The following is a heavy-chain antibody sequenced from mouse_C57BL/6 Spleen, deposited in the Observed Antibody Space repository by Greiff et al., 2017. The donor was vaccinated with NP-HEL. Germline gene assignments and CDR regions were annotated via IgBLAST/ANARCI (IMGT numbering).Heavy chain of an antibody. D-gene: IGHD1-1*01. Sequence: QVQLQQSGPELVKPGASVKISCKASGYAFSSSWMNWVKQRPGKGLEWIGRIYPGDGDTNYNGKFKGKATLTEDKSSSTAYMQLSSLTSEDSAVYFCARSVVGGYFDVWGTGTTVTVSS. CDR2: IYPGDGDT. J-gene: IGHJ1*03. CDR3: ARSVVGGYFDV. CDR1: GYAFSSSW. V-gene: IGHV1-82*01.